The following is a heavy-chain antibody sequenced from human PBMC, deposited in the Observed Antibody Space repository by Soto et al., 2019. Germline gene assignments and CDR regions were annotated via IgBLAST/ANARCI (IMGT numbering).Heavy chain of an antibody. Sequence: EVQLVESGGGLVQPGGSLRLSCAASGFTFSSYEMNWVRQAPGKGLEWVSYITGSGNTIYYADSVKGRFTISRDNAKNSMYLQMNSLRAEDTAVYYCARGGSYFDYWGQGTLVTFSS. J-gene: IGHJ4*02. D-gene: IGHD1-26*01. CDR3: ARGGSYFDY. V-gene: IGHV3-48*03. CDR2: ITGSGNTI. CDR1: GFTFSSYE.